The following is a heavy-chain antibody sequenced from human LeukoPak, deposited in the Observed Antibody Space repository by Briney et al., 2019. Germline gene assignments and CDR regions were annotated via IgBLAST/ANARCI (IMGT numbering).Heavy chain of an antibody. J-gene: IGHJ4*02. CDR2: IYYSGST. D-gene: IGHD6-19*01. CDR3: ARRLGRGCTGGCFEY. Sequence: TSETLSLTCTVSGDSISSTSYCWGWIRPPPGKGLEGNGNIYYSGSTHYNPSLKSRVIIFVDTTKNHFSPQLSSVTAADTAVYYCARRLGRGCTGGCFEYWGQGTLVTVSS. CDR1: GDSISSTSYC. V-gene: IGHV4-39*01.